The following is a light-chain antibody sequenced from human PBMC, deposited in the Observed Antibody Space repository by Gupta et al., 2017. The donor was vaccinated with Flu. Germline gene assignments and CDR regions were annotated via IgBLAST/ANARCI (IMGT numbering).Light chain of an antibody. CDR2: DAS. J-gene: IGKJ4*01. CDR3: QQRGKWPLT. Sequence: VLAQSPATLSLSPGERAILSCRASQSIGSHLGWYQQKPGQAPRLLTYDASSRASGIPARFSGSGSGTDFTLTIGNLEPEDFAVYYCQQRGKWPLTFGGGTKVEIK. V-gene: IGKV3-11*01. CDR1: QSIGSH.